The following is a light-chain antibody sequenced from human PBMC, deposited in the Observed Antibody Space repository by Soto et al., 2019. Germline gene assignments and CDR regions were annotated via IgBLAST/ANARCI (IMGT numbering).Light chain of an antibody. V-gene: IGKV3-20*01. CDR3: QQYSDPPLT. CDR2: GAS. Sequence: EIVLTQSPGTLSLSPGERATLSCRASQTVRTNYLAWFQHKPGQAPRLLIYGASSRATGIPDRFSGSGSGTDFPLTINRLEPEDFAVYFCQQYSDPPLTFGGGTKVEIK. CDR1: QTVRTNY. J-gene: IGKJ4*01.